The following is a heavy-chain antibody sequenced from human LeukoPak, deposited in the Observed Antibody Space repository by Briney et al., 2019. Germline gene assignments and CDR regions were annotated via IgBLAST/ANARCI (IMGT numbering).Heavy chain of an antibody. D-gene: IGHD4-17*01. CDR2: IYYSGST. Sequence: PSETLSLTCTVSGRSISTYYWRWVRQPPGEGLEWIGYIYYSGSTNYNPSLESRVTMSVDTYKNQFSLQVNSTTTADTAVYYCARTYGDGAFDTWGQGTTVVVS. CDR1: GRSISTYY. V-gene: IGHV4-59*01. CDR3: ARTYGDGAFDT. J-gene: IGHJ3*02.